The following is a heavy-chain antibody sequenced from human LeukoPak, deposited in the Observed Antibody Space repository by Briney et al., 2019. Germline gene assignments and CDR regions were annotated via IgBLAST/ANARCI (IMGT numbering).Heavy chain of an antibody. V-gene: IGHV1-2*02. J-gene: IGHJ4*02. CDR3: GTLLSNGPFDY. CDR1: GYTFTGYY. Sequence: ASVKVSCKASGYTFTGYYMHWVRQAPGQGLEWMGYIYPNSGATKYAQKFQGRVTMTRDTSISQAYMELSGLGSDDTAVYYCGTLLSNGPFDYWGQGSLVTVSS. CDR2: IYPNSGAT.